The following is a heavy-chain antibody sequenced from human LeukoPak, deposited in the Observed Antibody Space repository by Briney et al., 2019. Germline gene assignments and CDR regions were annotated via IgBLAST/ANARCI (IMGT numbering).Heavy chain of an antibody. CDR3: AKAAERFFDY. J-gene: IGHJ4*02. Sequence: PGGSLRLSCAASGFTFSNDAMSWVHQAPGKGLEWVSAISGSGGSTYYADSVKGRFTISRDNSNNTLYLQMNSLRVEDTAVYYCAKAAERFFDYWGQGTLVTVSS. CDR2: ISGSGGST. CDR1: GFTFSNDA. V-gene: IGHV3-23*01. D-gene: IGHD1-1*01.